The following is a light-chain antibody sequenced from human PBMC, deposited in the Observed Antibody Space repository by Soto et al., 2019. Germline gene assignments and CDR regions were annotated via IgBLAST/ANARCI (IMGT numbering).Light chain of an antibody. CDR1: SSDGGGYNY. J-gene: IGLJ1*01. CDR2: EVS. Sequence: QSALTQPASVSGSPGQSISISCTGNSSDGGGYNYVSWYQQHPGKAPKLMIYEVSNRPSGVSNRFSGSKSGNTASLTISGLQAEDEADYYCSSYTSSSTPYVFGTGTKLTVL. V-gene: IGLV2-14*01. CDR3: SSYTSSSTPYV.